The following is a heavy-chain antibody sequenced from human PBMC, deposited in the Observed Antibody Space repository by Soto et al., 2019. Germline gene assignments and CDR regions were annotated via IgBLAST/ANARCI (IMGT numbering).Heavy chain of an antibody. J-gene: IGHJ1*01. CDR2: IYYSGST. CDR1: GGSISSGDYY. D-gene: IGHD3-22*01. CDR3: ARGGVGVVVITSAEYFQH. V-gene: IGHV4-30-4*01. Sequence: QVQLQESGPGLVKPSQTLSLTCTVSGGSISSGDYYWSWIRQPPGKGLEWIGYIYYSGSTYYNPSLKSRVTISVDTSKNQFYLKLSSVTAADTAVYYCARGGVGVVVITSAEYFQHWGQGTLVTVSS.